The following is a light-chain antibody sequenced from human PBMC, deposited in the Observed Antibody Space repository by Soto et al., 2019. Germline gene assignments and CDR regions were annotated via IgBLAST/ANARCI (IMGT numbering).Light chain of an antibody. V-gene: IGLV1-36*01. J-gene: IGLJ1*01. CDR3: AAWDDSLNGYV. CDR2: YYD. CDR1: SSNIGNNA. Sequence: QSVLTQPPSVSEAPRQRVTISCSGSSSNIGNNAVNWYQQLPGKAPKLLIYYYDLLPSGLSGRFSGSKSGTSATLAIRGLQSEDEADYYCAAWDDSLNGYVFGTGTKATVL.